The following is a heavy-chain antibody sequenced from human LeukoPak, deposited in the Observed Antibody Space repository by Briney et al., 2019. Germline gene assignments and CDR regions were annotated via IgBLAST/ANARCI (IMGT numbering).Heavy chain of an antibody. V-gene: IGHV7-4-1*02. J-gene: IGHJ4*02. CDR1: GYTFTTYP. CDR3: ARASYCSGGSCYGDY. CDR2: INTNTGNP. Sequence: ASVKVSCKASGYTFTTYPMNWVRQAPGQGLEWMGWINTNTGNPTYAQGFTGRFVFSLDTSVSTAYLQISSLKADDTAVYYCARASYCSGGSCYGDYWGQGTLVTVSS. D-gene: IGHD2-15*01.